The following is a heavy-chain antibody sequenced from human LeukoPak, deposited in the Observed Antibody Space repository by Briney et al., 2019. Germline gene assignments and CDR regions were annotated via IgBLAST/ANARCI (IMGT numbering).Heavy chain of an antibody. CDR1: GYTFTSYD. CDR2: MNPNSGNT. J-gene: IGHJ5*02. V-gene: IGHV1-8*01. D-gene: IGHD3-3*01. CDR3: ARSTYYDFWSGFMGWFDP. Sequence: ASVKVSCKASGYTFTSYDINWVRQATGQGLEWMGWMNPNSGNTGYAQKFQGRVTMTRNTSISTAYMELSSLRSEDTAVYYCARSTYYDFWSGFMGWFDPWGQGTLVTASS.